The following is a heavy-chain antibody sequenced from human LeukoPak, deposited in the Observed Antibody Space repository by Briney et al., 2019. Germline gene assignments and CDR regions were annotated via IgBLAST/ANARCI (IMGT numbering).Heavy chain of an antibody. CDR3: ARDAEVGARHFDY. J-gene: IGHJ4*02. Sequence: VASVTVSCTASGGTFSSYAISWVRQAPGQGLEWMGGIIPIFGTANYAQKFQGRVTITADESTSTAYMELSSLRSEDTAVYYCARDAEVGARHFDYWGQGTLVTVSS. D-gene: IGHD1-26*01. CDR2: IIPIFGTA. V-gene: IGHV1-69*13. CDR1: GGTFSSYA.